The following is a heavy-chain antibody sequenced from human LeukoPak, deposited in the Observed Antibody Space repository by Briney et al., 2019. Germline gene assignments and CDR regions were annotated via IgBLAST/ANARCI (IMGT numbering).Heavy chain of an antibody. V-gene: IGHV4-34*01. CDR1: AGSFSGYY. J-gene: IGHJ5*02. Sequence: PSETLSLTCAVYAGSFSGYYWSWIRQPPGKGLEWIGEINHSGSTNYNPSLKSRVTLSVGASKHQFSLKLSSVTAADTAVYYCARPGSYYGSGRHHRYNWFDPWGQGTLVTVSS. D-gene: IGHD3-10*01. CDR2: INHSGST. CDR3: ARPGSYYGSGRHHRYNWFDP.